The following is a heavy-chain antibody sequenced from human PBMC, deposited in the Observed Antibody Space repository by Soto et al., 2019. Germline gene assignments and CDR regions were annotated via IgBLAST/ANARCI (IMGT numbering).Heavy chain of an antibody. CDR2: ISGSGGST. Sequence: GGSLRLSCVASGFTFSTYAMSWVRQAPGKGLEWVSGISGSGGSTYHADSVKGRFTISRDNSKNTLFLQMNSLRAEDTAVYYCALTYYYGSGSYYNEGNLYYWGQGTQVTVSS. D-gene: IGHD3-10*01. J-gene: IGHJ4*02. V-gene: IGHV3-23*01. CDR1: GFTFSTYA. CDR3: ALTYYYGSGSYYNEGNLYY.